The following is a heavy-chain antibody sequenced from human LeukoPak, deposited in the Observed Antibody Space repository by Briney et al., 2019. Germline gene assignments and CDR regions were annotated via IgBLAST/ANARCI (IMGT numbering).Heavy chain of an antibody. CDR2: ISDSGAT. V-gene: IGHV3-48*02. Sequence: GGSLRLSCAASGCTFSVYSMNWVRQAPGKGLEWISYISDSGATEYADSVKGRFTISRDNVMNSLYLQMNSLSDEDTGIYYCARDFWSDGGVWGQGTTVTVSS. CDR1: GCTFSVYS. J-gene: IGHJ6*02. CDR3: ARDFWSDGGV. D-gene: IGHD3-3*01.